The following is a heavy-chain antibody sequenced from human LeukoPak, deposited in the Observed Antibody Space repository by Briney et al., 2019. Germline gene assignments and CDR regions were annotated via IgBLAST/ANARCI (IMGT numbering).Heavy chain of an antibody. D-gene: IGHD6-13*01. V-gene: IGHV3-30*02. CDR2: IQYDGSNK. J-gene: IGHJ4*02. CDR1: GFTFSKYD. Sequence: GGSLRLSYAASGFTFSKYDMHWVRQAPGKGLEWVAFIQYDGSNKYYADSVKGRFTISRDNSKNTLYLQMNSLRAEDTAVYYCANIPGIAAAGKSGGDYWGQGTLVTVSS. CDR3: ANIPGIAAAGKSGGDY.